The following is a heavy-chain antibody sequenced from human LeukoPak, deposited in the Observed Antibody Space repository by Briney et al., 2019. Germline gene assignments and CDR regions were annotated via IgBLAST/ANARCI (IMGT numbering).Heavy chain of an antibody. D-gene: IGHD4-17*01. V-gene: IGHV4-34*01. CDR3: ATRYHDYGDQIFDY. CDR2: INHSGST. Sequence: SETLSLTCAVYGGSFSSYYWSWIRQPPGKGLEWIGEINHSGSTNYNPSLKSRVTISVDTSKNQFSLRLSSVTAADTAVYYCATRYHDYGDQIFDYWGQGTLVTVSS. CDR1: GGSFSSYY. J-gene: IGHJ4*02.